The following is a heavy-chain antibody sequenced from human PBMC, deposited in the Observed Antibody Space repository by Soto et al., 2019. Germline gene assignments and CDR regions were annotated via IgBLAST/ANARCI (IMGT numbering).Heavy chain of an antibody. V-gene: IGHV4-4*02. D-gene: IGHD1-26*01. CDR1: GASISSTTSGNW. J-gene: IGHJ4*02. Sequence: QVQLQESGPGLVRPSGTLSLTCAVSGASISSTTSGNWWSWVRQPPGKGLEWIGEIYHSGSTNYKPSHQRRVTMSVDKSQNQFSLKLSSVTAADTAVYYCARMVGATLVDFWGQGTLVTVSS. CDR2: IYHSGST. CDR3: ARMVGATLVDF.